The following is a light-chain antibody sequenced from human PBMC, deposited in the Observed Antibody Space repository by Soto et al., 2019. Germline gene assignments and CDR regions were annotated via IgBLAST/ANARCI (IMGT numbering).Light chain of an antibody. J-gene: IGKJ2*01. Sequence: DIKMTQSPSTLSASVGDRVTITCRASQSISSWLAWYQQKPGKAPKLLIYKASSLESGVPPRFSGSGSGTEFTLTISSLQPDDFETYYFQQYTRLYTFGQGTKLEIK. CDR3: QQYTRLYT. V-gene: IGKV1-5*03. CDR2: KAS. CDR1: QSISSW.